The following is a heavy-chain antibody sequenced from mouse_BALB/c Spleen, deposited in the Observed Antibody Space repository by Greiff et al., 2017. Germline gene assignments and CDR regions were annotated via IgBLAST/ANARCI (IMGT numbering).Heavy chain of an antibody. J-gene: IGHJ2*01. V-gene: IGHV1-69*01. CDR2: IVTSDSYT. Sequence: QVQLQQPGAELVMPGASVKMSCKASGYTFTDYWMHWVKQRPGQGLEWIGAIVTSDSYTSYNQKFKGKATLTVDESSSTAYMQLSSLTSEDSAVYYCARKGLWHFDDWGQGTTLTVSS. CDR1: GYTFTDYW. CDR3: ARKGLWHFDD. D-gene: IGHD1-1*02.